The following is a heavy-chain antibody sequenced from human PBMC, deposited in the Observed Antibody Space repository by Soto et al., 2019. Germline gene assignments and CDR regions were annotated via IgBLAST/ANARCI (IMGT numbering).Heavy chain of an antibody. D-gene: IGHD2-2*01. CDR1: GFTFSNFG. Sequence: PGGSLRLSCAASGFTFSNFGMNWVRQAPGKGLEWVSYITSSSDAIYYADSVKGRFTISRDNAKNSLYLQMSSLRDEDTAVYYCARWGYSVVVPCATDYWGQGTLVTVSS. V-gene: IGHV3-48*02. CDR2: ITSSSDAI. CDR3: ARWGYSVVVPCATDY. J-gene: IGHJ4*02.